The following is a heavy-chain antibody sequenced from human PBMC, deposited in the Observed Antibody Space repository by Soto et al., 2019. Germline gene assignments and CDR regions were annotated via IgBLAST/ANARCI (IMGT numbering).Heavy chain of an antibody. J-gene: IGHJ4*02. V-gene: IGHV2-5*08. CDR2: IYWDDDK. D-gene: IGHD4-17*01. Sequence: TLSLTCTVSGGSVNGYYWSWIRQPPGKGLEWLALIYWDDDKRYSPSLKDRLAISKDTSSNQVVLTITNMDPGDTATYYCAHAGDYDLLTFDHWGPGTLVTVSS. CDR3: AHAGDYDLLTFDH. CDR1: GGSVNGYYWS.